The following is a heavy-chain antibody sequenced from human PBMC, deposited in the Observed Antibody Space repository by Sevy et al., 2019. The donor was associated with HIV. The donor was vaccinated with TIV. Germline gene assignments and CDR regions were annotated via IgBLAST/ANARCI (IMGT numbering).Heavy chain of an antibody. D-gene: IGHD6-25*01. V-gene: IGHV1-18*01. CDR2: INSYNHNT. J-gene: IGHJ5*02. CDR3: ARDLGEAALDP. CDR1: GYTFTSHG. Sequence: ASVKVSCKASGYTFTSHGLSWVRQAPGQGLEWMGWINSYNHNTYYAQKLRGRVSMTTDTSTSTAYMELRSLRADDTAVYYCARDLGEAALDPWGQGTLVTVSS.